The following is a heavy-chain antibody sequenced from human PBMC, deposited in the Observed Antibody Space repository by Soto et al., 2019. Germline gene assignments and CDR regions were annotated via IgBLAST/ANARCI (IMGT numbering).Heavy chain of an antibody. J-gene: IGHJ2*01. V-gene: IGHV4-30-4*01. Sequence: QLQESGPGLVKPSQTLSLTCTVSGGSINNNDYYWNWIRKTTGKGLEWLGYVYYSGSSYYLPSLKSRLSMSIDTSNNQFSLKLSSVTAAYTAIYDCGRMSYYYDKWYFDLWGRGTLVAVSS. CDR2: VYYSGSS. CDR3: GRMSYYYDKWYFDL. D-gene: IGHD3-22*01. CDR1: GGSINNNDYY.